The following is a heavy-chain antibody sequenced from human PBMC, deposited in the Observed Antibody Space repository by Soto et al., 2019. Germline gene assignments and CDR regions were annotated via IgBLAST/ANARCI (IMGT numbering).Heavy chain of an antibody. CDR1: GGTFSSYA. J-gene: IGHJ5*02. Sequence: SVKVSCKASGGTFSSYAISWVRQAPGQGLEWMGGIIPIFGTANYAQKFQGRVTITADKSTSTAYMELSSLRSEDTAVYYCARETPSYCSGGSCRENWFDPWGQGTLVTVSS. CDR3: ARETPSYCSGGSCRENWFDP. D-gene: IGHD2-15*01. V-gene: IGHV1-69*06. CDR2: IIPIFGTA.